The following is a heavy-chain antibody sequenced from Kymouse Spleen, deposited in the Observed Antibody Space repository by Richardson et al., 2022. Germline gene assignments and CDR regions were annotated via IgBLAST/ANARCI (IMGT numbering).Heavy chain of an antibody. Sequence: QVQLQQWGAGLLKPSETLSLTCAVYGGSFSGYYWSWIRQPPGKGLEWIGEINHSGSTNYNPSLKSRVTISVDTSKNQFSLKLSSVTAADTAVYYCAREQLELRDFDYWGQGTLVTVSS. CDR3: AREQLELRDFDY. CDR2: INHSGST. D-gene: IGHD1-7*01. J-gene: IGHJ4*02. CDR1: GGSFSGYY. V-gene: IGHV4-34*01.